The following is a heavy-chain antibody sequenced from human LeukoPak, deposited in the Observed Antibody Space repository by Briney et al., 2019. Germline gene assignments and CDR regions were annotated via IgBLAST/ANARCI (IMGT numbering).Heavy chain of an antibody. CDR1: GFTFSSYA. CDR3: AKLLNDYGDYYFDY. D-gene: IGHD4-17*01. Sequence: GGSLRLSCAASGFTFSSYAMSWVRQAPGKGLEWVSAIRGSGGSTYYADSVKGRFTISRDNSKNTLYLQMNSLRAEDTAVYYCAKLLNDYGDYYFDYWGQGTLVTVSS. V-gene: IGHV3-23*01. CDR2: IRGSGGST. J-gene: IGHJ4*02.